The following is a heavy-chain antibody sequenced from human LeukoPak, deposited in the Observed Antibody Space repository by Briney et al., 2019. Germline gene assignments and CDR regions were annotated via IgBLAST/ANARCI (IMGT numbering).Heavy chain of an antibody. V-gene: IGHV4-39*01. CDR1: GDSIRSGDSY. J-gene: IGHJ6*02. CDR3: ARLPITKRALDV. D-gene: IGHD1-14*01. CDR2: IYYVGSP. Sequence: SETLSLTCSVSGDSIRSGDSYWGWIRQTPWKGLEWIGSIYYVGSPYYNPSLNSRRVTISVDTSRNQFSLKVTSVTAADTAVYYCARLPITKRALDVWGQGTTVTVSS.